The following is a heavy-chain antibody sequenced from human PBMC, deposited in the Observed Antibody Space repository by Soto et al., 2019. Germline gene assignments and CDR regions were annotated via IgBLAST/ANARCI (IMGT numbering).Heavy chain of an antibody. J-gene: IGHJ4*02. CDR3: ARDIDAYSYGTSFDY. CDR2: ISYDGSNK. V-gene: IGHV3-30-3*01. CDR1: GFTFSSYA. Sequence: QVKLVESGGGVVQPGRSLRLSCAASGFTFSSYAMHWVRQAPGKGLEWVAVISYDGSNKYYADSVKGRFTISRDNSKNTLYLQMNSLRAEDTAVYYCARDIDAYSYGTSFDYWGQGTLVTVSS. D-gene: IGHD5-18*01.